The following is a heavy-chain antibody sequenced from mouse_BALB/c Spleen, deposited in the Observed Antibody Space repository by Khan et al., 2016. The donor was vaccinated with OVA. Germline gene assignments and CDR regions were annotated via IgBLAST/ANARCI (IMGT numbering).Heavy chain of an antibody. CDR3: ARSGYGSLGY. Sequence: QVQLQQSGPVLVKPGASVKMSCKASGYTFTDYIINWVRQRTGQGLEWIGQIYPGSGSTYYHEKFKGKATLTADKSSNTAYMQLRSLTSEDSAVYFCARSGYGSLGYWGQGTTLTVSS. CDR2: IYPGSGST. D-gene: IGHD1-1*01. V-gene: IGHV1-77*01. CDR1: GYTFTDYI. J-gene: IGHJ2*01.